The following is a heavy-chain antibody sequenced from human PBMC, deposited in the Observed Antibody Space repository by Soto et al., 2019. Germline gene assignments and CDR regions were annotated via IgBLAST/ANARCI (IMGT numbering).Heavy chain of an antibody. V-gene: IGHV3-33*01. CDR2: IWYDGSNK. CDR3: ARDYDYYDSSGYYGP. CDR1: GFTFSSYG. D-gene: IGHD3-22*01. Sequence: QVQLVESGGGVVQPGRSLRLSCPASGFTFSSYGMHWVRQAPGKGLEWVAVIWYDGSNKYYADSVKGRFTISRDNSKNTLYLQMNSLRAEDTAVYYCARDYDYYDSSGYYGPWGQGTLVTVSS. J-gene: IGHJ5*02.